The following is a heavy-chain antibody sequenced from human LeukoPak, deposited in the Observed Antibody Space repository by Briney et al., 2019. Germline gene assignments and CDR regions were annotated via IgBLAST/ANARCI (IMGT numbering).Heavy chain of an antibody. V-gene: IGHV5-51*01. CDR2: IYPGDSDT. CDR3: ARRDLWFGEGVVDY. Sequence: GESLKISCKGSGYSFTSYWIGWVRQTPGKGLEWMGIIYPGDSDTRYSPSFRGQVTISADKSISTAYLQWSSLKASDTAMYYCARRDLWFGEGVVDYWGQGTLVTVSS. D-gene: IGHD3-10*01. J-gene: IGHJ4*02. CDR1: GYSFTSYW.